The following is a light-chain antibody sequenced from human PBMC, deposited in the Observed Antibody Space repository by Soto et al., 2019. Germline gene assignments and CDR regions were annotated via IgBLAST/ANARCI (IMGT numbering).Light chain of an antibody. CDR3: QQANSFPLT. V-gene: IGKV1-5*01. CDR1: ESIGSW. CDR2: DVS. J-gene: IGKJ5*01. Sequence: DNQMTQSPSTLSASVGDRVTITCRASESIGSWLAWYQQKPGKAPKLLMFDVSTLESGVPVRFSGSGAGTEFTLTISSLQPDDFATYYCQQANSFPLTFGQGTRLEIK.